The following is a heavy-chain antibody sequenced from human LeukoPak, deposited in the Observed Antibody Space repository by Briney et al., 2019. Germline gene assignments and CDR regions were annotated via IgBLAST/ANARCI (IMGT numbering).Heavy chain of an antibody. CDR2: IYYSGST. Sequence: SQTLSLTCTVSGGSISSGGYYWSWIRQHPEKGLEWIGYIYYSGSTYYNPSLKSRVTISVDTSKNQFSLKLSSVTAADTAVYYCAGVESSTSCNDYWGQGTLVTVSS. J-gene: IGHJ4*02. CDR1: GGSISSGGYY. CDR3: AGVESSTSCNDY. V-gene: IGHV4-31*03. D-gene: IGHD2-2*01.